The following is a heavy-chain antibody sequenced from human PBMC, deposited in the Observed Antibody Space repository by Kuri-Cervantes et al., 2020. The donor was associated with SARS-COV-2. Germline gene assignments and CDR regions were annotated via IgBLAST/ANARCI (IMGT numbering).Heavy chain of an antibody. D-gene: IGHD6-6*01. CDR3: AREYSSSFPYYYMDV. J-gene: IGHJ6*03. CDR2: IRGTSSYI. Sequence: LEWVSLIRGTSSYIYYADSVKGRFTISGDNAKNSLYLQMNSLRAEDTAVYYCAREYSSSFPYYYMDVWGKGTTVTVSS. V-gene: IGHV3-21*01.